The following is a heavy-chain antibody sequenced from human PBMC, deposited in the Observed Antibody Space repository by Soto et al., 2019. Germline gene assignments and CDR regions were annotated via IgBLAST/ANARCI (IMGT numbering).Heavy chain of an antibody. CDR2: ISGSGDST. V-gene: IGHV3-23*01. J-gene: IGHJ5*02. CDR3: ANKFFSGSGSYRGWFDP. Sequence: EVQLLESGGGLVQPGGSLRLSCAASGFTFSSYAMNWVRQSPGKGLEWVSIISGSGDSTYYADSVKRRFTISRDNNKNTLYLLMNSLKAEETAVYYCANKFFSGSGSYRGWFDPWGQGTLVTVSS. CDR1: GFTFSSYA. D-gene: IGHD3-10*01.